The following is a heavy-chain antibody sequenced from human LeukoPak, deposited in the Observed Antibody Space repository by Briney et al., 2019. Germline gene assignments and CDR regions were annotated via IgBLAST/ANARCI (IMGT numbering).Heavy chain of an antibody. CDR1: GYTFTGYY. V-gene: IGHV1-2*02. J-gene: IGHJ6*03. D-gene: IGHD2-21*02. CDR2: INPNSGGT. Sequence: GASVKVSCKASGYTFTGYYMHWVRQAPGQGLEWMGWINPNSGGTNYAQKFQGRVTMTRDTSISTAYMELSRLRSDDTAVYYCARQSGDYSYYYYMDVWGKGTTVTISS. CDR3: ARQSGDYSYYYYMDV.